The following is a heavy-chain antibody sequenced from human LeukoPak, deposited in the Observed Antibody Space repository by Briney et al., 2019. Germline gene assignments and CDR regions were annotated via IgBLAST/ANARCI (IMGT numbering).Heavy chain of an antibody. Sequence: ASVKVSCKASGYTFTSYYIHWVRQAPGEGLEWMGIMNPTGGITTYAQKVQGRITLTRDMSTSTIYMELSSLRSEDTAVYYCESGGGDYYGSGSPWGQGTLVTVSS. CDR3: ESGGGDYYGSGSP. D-gene: IGHD3-10*01. CDR2: MNPTGGIT. V-gene: IGHV1-46*01. CDR1: GYTFTSYY. J-gene: IGHJ5*02.